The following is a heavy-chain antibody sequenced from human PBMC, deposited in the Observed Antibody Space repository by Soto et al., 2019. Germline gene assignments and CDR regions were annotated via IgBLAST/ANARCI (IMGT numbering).Heavy chain of an antibody. CDR2: IYPGDSET. CDR1: GYSFTSSW. V-gene: IGHV5-51*01. CDR3: ARLSATGRTLEAFDV. J-gene: IGHJ3*01. D-gene: IGHD1-26*01. Sequence: EVQLVQSGAEVKKPGESLKISCEGSGYSFTSSWIAWVRQMPGKGLEWMGIIYPGDSETRYSPSLQGQVTISADKSISTAYLQWSSLKASDTAMYYCARLSATGRTLEAFDVWGQGTLVTVCS.